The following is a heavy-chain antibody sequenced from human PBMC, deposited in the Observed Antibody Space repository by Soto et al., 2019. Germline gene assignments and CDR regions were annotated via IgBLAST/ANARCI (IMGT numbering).Heavy chain of an antibody. CDR1: GASINNYY. CDR2: IHYSGTN. CDR3: SGDTYGMDV. Sequence: QVQLQESGPGLVKPSETLSLTCTVSGASINNYYCNWVRLPPGKGLEWIGSIHYSGTNHYNPSLERRITISADSAKNQFSLKMNSVTAADTAVYYCSGDTYGMDVWGQGTTVTVSS. V-gene: IGHV4-59*01. J-gene: IGHJ6*02.